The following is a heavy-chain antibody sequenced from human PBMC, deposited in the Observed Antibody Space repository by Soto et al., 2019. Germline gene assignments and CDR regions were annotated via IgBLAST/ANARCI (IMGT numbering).Heavy chain of an antibody. J-gene: IGHJ3*01. Sequence: EVQLVESGGGLVMPEESLRLSCAASGFTFIGYNMKWVRQAPGKGLEWVASISTSSLEIFYSDLVRGRFTIFRDNARNSLYLQMNGLRAEDTAVYYCATIGDNDGFDVWGQGTTVTVSS. CDR3: ATIGDNDGFDV. CDR1: GFTFIGYN. V-gene: IGHV3-21*06. D-gene: IGHD4-17*01. CDR2: ISTSSLEI.